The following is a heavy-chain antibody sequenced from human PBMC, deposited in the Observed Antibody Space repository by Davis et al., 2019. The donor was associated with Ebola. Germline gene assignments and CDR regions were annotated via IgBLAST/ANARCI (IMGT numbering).Heavy chain of an antibody. CDR1: GGTFSSYA. Sequence: ASVKVSCKASGGTFSSYAISWVRQATGQGLEWMGWMNPNSGNTGYAQKFQGRVTITRDTSASTAYMELSSLRSEDTAVYYCARRGLLLQNYYYGMDVWGQGTTVTVSS. CDR2: MNPNSGNT. CDR3: ARRGLLLQNYYYGMDV. D-gene: IGHD2-15*01. V-gene: IGHV1-8*03. J-gene: IGHJ6*02.